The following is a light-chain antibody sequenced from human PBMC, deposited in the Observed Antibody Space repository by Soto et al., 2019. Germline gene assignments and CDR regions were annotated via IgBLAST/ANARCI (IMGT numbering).Light chain of an antibody. J-gene: IGKJ2*01. V-gene: IGKV1-5*03. Sequence: DIQMTQSPSTLSASVGDRVTITCRASQSISSWLAWYHQKPGQAPKLLIYKASNLENGVPSRFSGSGSGTEFTLTISSLQPDDFATYYCQQYNSYPRTFGQGTKLEIK. CDR2: KAS. CDR1: QSISSW. CDR3: QQYNSYPRT.